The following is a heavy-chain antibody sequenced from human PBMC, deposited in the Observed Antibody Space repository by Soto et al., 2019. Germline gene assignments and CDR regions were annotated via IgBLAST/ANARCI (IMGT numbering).Heavy chain of an antibody. CDR2: IYPGDSDT. V-gene: IGHV5-51*01. CDR3: ARGLSGGIWWAEYFQN. D-gene: IGHD2-15*01. CDR1: GYSFTSYW. J-gene: IGHJ1*01. Sequence: LGESLKISCQGSGYSFTSYWIGWVRQMPGKGLEWMGIIYPGDSDTRYSLSFQGQVTISADKSINTAYLQWSSLRASDTAMFYFARGLSGGIWWAEYFQNWGQGTLVTVSS.